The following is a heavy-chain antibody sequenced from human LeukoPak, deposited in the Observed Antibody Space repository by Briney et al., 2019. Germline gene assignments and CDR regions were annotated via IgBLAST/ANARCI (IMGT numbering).Heavy chain of an antibody. J-gene: IGHJ4*02. CDR1: GYTFTSYH. Sequence: ASVKVSCKASGYTFTSYHMHWVRQAPGQGLEWMGIINPSGGGTTYAQKFQGRVTMTRDTSTTTVYMELSSLRSEDTAVYYCAREGQIIIVRGVPSDHWGQGTLVTVSS. CDR3: AREGQIIIVRGVPSDH. D-gene: IGHD3-10*01. CDR2: INPSGGGT. V-gene: IGHV1-46*01.